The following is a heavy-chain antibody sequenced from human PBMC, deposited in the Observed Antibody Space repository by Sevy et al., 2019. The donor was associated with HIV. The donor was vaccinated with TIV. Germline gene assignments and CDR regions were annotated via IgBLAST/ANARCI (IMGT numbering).Heavy chain of an antibody. CDR1: GFTFRSYG. Sequence: GGSLRLSCAASGFTFRSYGMHWVRQAPGKGLEWVAFTRYDGTTKYYADSVKGRFTISRDNSKNTVYLQMNSLRVEDTAVYYCAKGLGMVQGALLSDDIWGQGTMVIVSS. D-gene: IGHD3-10*01. CDR3: AKGLGMVQGALLSDDI. J-gene: IGHJ3*02. CDR2: TRYDGTTK. V-gene: IGHV3-30*02.